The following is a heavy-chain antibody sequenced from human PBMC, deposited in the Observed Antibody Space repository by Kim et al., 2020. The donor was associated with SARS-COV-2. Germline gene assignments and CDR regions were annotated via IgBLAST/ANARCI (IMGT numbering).Heavy chain of an antibody. V-gene: IGHV3-48*02. CDR2: GGDSSSTI. J-gene: IGHJ4*01. D-gene: IGHD3-3*01. CDR3: ARDFETHTISGVIIENLDY. CDR1: FCVSRCA. Sequence: FCVSRCAMDGGRQTRGKGREWVASGGDSSSTIYYSDSVKGRFTIARDNGKNSLYGQRKSLGDEDTAVYYCARDFETHTISGVIIENLDYW.